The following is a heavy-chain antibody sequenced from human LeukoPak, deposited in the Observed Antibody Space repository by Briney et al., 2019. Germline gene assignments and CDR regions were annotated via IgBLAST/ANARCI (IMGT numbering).Heavy chain of an antibody. CDR2: IYYSGST. V-gene: IGHV4-39*07. CDR3: ARGFGGDYMGAFDI. J-gene: IGHJ3*02. D-gene: IGHD4-17*01. CDR1: GGSISSSSYY. Sequence: SETLSLTCTVSGGSISSSSYYWGWIRQPPGKGLEWIGSIYYSGSTYYNPSLKSRVTISVDTSKNQFSMKLSSVTAADTAVYYCARGFGGDYMGAFDIWGQGTMVTVSS.